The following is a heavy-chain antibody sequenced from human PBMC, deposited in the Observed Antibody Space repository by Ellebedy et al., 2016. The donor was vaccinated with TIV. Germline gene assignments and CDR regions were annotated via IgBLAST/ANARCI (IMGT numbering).Heavy chain of an antibody. Sequence: GESLKISCAASGFTFSSYGMHWVRQAPGKGLEWVAVIWYDGSNKYYADSVKGRFTISRDNSKNTLYLQMNSLRAEDTAVYYCARGNFDWLTRPFDYWGQGTLVTVSS. D-gene: IGHD3-9*01. CDR1: GFTFSSYG. V-gene: IGHV3-33*08. J-gene: IGHJ4*02. CDR3: ARGNFDWLTRPFDY. CDR2: IWYDGSNK.